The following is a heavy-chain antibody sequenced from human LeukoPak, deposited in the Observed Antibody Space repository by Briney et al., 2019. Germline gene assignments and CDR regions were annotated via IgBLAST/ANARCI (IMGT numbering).Heavy chain of an antibody. CDR3: AKGRVVSDDALDI. CDR2: INSDGSST. CDR1: GFTFSSYW. V-gene: IGHV3-74*01. D-gene: IGHD3-3*01. J-gene: IGHJ3*02. Sequence: AGGSLRLSCAASGFTFSSYWMHWVRQAPGKGLVWVSRINSDGSSTSYADSVKGRFTISRDNAKNSLFLEMNSLRAEDTAVYYCAKGRVVSDDALDIWGQGTVVTVSS.